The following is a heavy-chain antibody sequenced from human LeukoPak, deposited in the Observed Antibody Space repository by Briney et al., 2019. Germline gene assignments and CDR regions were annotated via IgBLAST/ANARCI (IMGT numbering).Heavy chain of an antibody. Sequence: GESLKISCKGSGYSFTSYWIGWVRQMPGKGLEWMGIIHPGDSDTRYSPSFQGQVTISADKSISTAYLQWSSLKASDTAMYYCAITTYYYDSSGYYSDYWGQGTLVTVSS. CDR3: AITTYYYDSSGYYSDY. CDR1: GYSFTSYW. J-gene: IGHJ4*02. CDR2: IHPGDSDT. V-gene: IGHV5-51*03. D-gene: IGHD3-22*01.